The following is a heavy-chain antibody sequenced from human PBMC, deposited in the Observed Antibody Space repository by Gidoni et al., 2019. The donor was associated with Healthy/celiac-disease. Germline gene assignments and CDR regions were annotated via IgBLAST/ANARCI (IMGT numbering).Heavy chain of an antibody. CDR2: IYYSGST. CDR1: GGSISSYY. D-gene: IGHD2-8*02. J-gene: IGHJ4*02. CDR3: ARLPPRHSSLLVGGSLEYYFDY. V-gene: IGHV4-59*08. Sequence: QVQLQESGPGLVKPSETLSLTCTVSGGSISSYYWSWIRQPPGKGLEWIGYIYYSGSTNYNPSLKSRVTISVDMSKNQFSLKLSSVTAADTAVYYCARLPPRHSSLLVGGSLEYYFDYWGQGTLVTVSS.